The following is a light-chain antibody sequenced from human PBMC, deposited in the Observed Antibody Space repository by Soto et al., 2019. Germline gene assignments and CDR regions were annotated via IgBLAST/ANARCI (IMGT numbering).Light chain of an antibody. CDR2: GAS. J-gene: IGKJ1*01. V-gene: IGKV3-20*01. CDR1: QSVSSSF. Sequence: EIVLTQSPGTLSLSPGERATLSCRASQSVSSSFLAWYLQKPGQAPRLLIYGASSRATGIPDRISGSGSGTDFTLTISRLEPEALSVYYCHQDGSSPKPFGQGTKGEIK. CDR3: HQDGSSPKP.